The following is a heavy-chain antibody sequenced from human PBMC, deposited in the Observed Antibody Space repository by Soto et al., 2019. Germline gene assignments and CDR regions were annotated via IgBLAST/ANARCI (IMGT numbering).Heavy chain of an antibody. Sequence: GALTLSCAASGFTFSSYAMSWFRQAPGKGLEWVSAISGSGGSTYYADSVKGRFTISRDNSKNTLYLQMNSLRAEDTAVYYCAKDYDFWSGYPDYWGQGTLVTVSS. CDR1: GFTFSSYA. V-gene: IGHV3-23*01. J-gene: IGHJ4*02. CDR2: ISGSGGST. CDR3: AKDYDFWSGYPDY. D-gene: IGHD3-3*01.